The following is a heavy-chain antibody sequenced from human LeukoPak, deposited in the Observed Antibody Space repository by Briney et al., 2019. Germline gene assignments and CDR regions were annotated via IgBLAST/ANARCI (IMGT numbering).Heavy chain of an antibody. CDR2: ISGSGGST. V-gene: IGHV3-23*01. CDR1: GFTFSSYS. J-gene: IGHJ4*02. Sequence: GGSLRLSCAASGFTFSSYSMNWVRQAPGKGLEWVSAISGSGGSTYYADSVKGRFTISRDNSKNTLYLQMNSLRAEDTAVYYCAKPPGTGYLSDYWGQGTLVTVSS. D-gene: IGHD3/OR15-3a*01. CDR3: AKPPGTGYLSDY.